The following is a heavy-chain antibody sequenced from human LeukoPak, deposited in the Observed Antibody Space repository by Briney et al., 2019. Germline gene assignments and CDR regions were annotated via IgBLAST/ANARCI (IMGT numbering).Heavy chain of an antibody. CDR1: GGSISSGDYY. Sequence: SQTLSLTCTVSGGSISSGDYYWSWIRQPPGKGLEWIGYIYYSGSTYYNPSLKSRVTISVDTSKNQFSLKLSSVTAADTAVYYCARDRPQADRGVDYWGQGTLVTVSS. V-gene: IGHV4-30-4*08. J-gene: IGHJ4*02. CDR3: ARDRPQADRGVDY. D-gene: IGHD6-13*01. CDR2: IYYSGST.